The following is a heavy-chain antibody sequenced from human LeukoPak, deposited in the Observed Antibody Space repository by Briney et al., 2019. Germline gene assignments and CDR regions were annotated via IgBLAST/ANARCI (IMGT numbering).Heavy chain of an antibody. Sequence: ASVKVSCKASGYTFTAYYMHWVRQAPGQGLEWMGRINPNSGDTNYAQKFQGRVTMTRDTSISTAYMELSRLRSDDTAVYYCAREGSGWYYFDYWGQGTLVTVSS. CDR1: GYTFTAYY. V-gene: IGHV1-2*06. CDR3: AREGSGWYYFDY. D-gene: IGHD6-19*01. J-gene: IGHJ4*02. CDR2: INPNSGDT.